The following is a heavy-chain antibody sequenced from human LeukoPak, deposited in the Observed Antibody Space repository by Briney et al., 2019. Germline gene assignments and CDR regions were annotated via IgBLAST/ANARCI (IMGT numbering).Heavy chain of an antibody. CDR1: GFTFSSYS. V-gene: IGHV3-21*01. CDR3: AKAPLGRCSGAICYYFDY. Sequence: GGSLRLSCAASGFTFSSYSMNWVRQAPGKGLEWVSSISSGSSYIYYADSVKGRFTISRDNAKNSLYLQMNSLRAEDTAVYYCAKAPLGRCSGAICYYFDYWGQGTLVTVSS. J-gene: IGHJ4*02. D-gene: IGHD2-15*01. CDR2: ISSGSSYI.